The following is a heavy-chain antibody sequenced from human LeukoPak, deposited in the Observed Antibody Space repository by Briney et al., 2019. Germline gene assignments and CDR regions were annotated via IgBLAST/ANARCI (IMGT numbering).Heavy chain of an antibody. CDR2: IYWNDDK. CDR3: AHSVSGYQLLYSGRGVALDI. CDR1: GFSLSTSGVG. D-gene: IGHD2-2*02. V-gene: IGHV2-5*01. Sequence: KESGPTLVKPTQTLTLTCTFSGFSLSTSGVGVGWIRQPPGKALEWLALIYWNDDKRYSPSLKSRLTITKDTSKNQVVLTMTNMDPVDTATYYCAHSVSGYQLLYSGRGVALDIWGQGTMVTVSS. J-gene: IGHJ3*02.